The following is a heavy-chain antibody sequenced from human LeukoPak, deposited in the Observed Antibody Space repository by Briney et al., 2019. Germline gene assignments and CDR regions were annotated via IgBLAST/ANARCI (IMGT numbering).Heavy chain of an antibody. CDR3: ARTSSGTYYRVDY. D-gene: IGHD3-10*01. CDR1: GGSISMSAYY. J-gene: IGHJ4*02. Sequence: SETLSLTCTVSGGSISMSAYYWVWIRQPPGKGLEWIGSVHHSGSTYYNSSLNSRLTMSVDTPKKQISLKLSSVTAADTAVYYCARTSSGTYYRVDYWGQGTQVTVSS. V-gene: IGHV4-39*01. CDR2: VHHSGST.